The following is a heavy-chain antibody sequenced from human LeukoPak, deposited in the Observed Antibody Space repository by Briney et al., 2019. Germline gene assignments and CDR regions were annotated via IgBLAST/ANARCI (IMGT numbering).Heavy chain of an antibody. V-gene: IGHV1-18*01. CDR1: GYTFTSYG. J-gene: IGHJ6*02. CDR3: ARDPNCSSTSCLRYYYYGMDV. CDR2: ISAYNGNT. D-gene: IGHD2-2*01. Sequence: ASVKVSCKASGYTFTSYGISWVRQAPGQGLEWMGWISAYNGNTNYAQKLQGRVTMTTDTSTSTAYMELRSLRSDDTAVYYCARDPNCSSTSCLRYYYYGMDVWGQGTTVTVSS.